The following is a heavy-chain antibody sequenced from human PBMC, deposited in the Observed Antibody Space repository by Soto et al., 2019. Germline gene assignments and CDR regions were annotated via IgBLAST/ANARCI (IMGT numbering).Heavy chain of an antibody. D-gene: IGHD2-15*01. CDR1: GLTFDNYA. CDR3: AKDRGSTYSSTYFDS. CDR2: ISGSGGAT. J-gene: IGHJ4*02. V-gene: IGHV3-23*01. Sequence: GGSLRLCCATAGLTFDNYAMAWVRQAPGKGLEWVSDISGSGGATYYADSVRGRFTISRDNSKNTLYLHMDSLRVDDTAIYYCAKDRGSTYSSTYFDSWGQGTLVTVSS.